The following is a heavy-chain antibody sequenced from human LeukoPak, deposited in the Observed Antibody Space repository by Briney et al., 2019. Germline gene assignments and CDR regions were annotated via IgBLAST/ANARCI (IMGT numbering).Heavy chain of an antibody. CDR1: GFTFSSYA. CDR3: AKDKHGRFEMGAMFDY. J-gene: IGHJ4*02. V-gene: IGHV3-23*01. D-gene: IGHD1-26*01. Sequence: PGGSLRLSCAASGFTFSSYAMSWVRQAPGKGLEWVSAISGSGGSTYYADSVKGRFTISRDNSKNTLYLQMNSLRAEDTAVYYCAKDKHGRFEMGAMFDYWGRGTLVTVSS. CDR2: ISGSGGST.